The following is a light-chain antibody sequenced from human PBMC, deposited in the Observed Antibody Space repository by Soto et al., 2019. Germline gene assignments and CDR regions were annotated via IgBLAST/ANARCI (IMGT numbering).Light chain of an antibody. J-gene: IGKJ1*01. CDR1: QSVSSSS. CDR3: QQYGGSHRT. V-gene: IGKV3-20*01. Sequence: EIVLTQSPVTLSLSPVERATLSCRASQSVSSSSLAWYQQKRGQAPRLLIHDASSRATGIPDRFSGSWSGTDFTLTISRLEPEDFAVYYCQQYGGSHRTFGQGTKADIK. CDR2: DAS.